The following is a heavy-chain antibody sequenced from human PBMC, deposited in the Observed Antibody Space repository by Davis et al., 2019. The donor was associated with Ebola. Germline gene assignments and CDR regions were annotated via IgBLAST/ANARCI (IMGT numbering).Heavy chain of an antibody. CDR3: ARGDY. V-gene: IGHV7-4-1*02. Sequence: AASVKVSCKASGYTFTNYAVTWVRQAPGQGLEWMGWISTNTGNPTYAQGLTGRFVFSLDTSVSTAYLQISSLKAEDTAVYYCARGDYWGQGTLVTVSS. CDR1: GYTFTNYA. CDR2: ISTNTGNP. J-gene: IGHJ4*02.